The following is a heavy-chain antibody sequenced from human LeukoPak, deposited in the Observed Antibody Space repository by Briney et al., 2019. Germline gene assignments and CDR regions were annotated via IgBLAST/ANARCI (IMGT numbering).Heavy chain of an antibody. CDR1: GYTFTSYA. CDR3: ARASHPAYYYDSSGYPFDY. D-gene: IGHD3-22*01. J-gene: IGHJ4*02. Sequence: GASVEVSCKASGYTFTSYAMHWVRQAPGQRLEWMGWINAGNGNTKYSQEFQGRVTITRDTSASTAYMELSSLRSEDMAVYYCARASHPAYYYDSSGYPFDYWGQGTLVTVSS. CDR2: INAGNGNT. V-gene: IGHV1-3*03.